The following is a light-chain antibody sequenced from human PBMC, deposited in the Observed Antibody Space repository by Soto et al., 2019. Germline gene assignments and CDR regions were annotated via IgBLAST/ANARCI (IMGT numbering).Light chain of an antibody. CDR1: RSNIGAGHD. V-gene: IGLV1-40*01. J-gene: IGLJ2*01. CDR2: GHS. Sequence: QSVLTQPSSVSGAPGQRVTISCTGSRSNIGAGHDVHWYQQVPGTAPKLLIYGHSKRPSGVSDRFSGSTSGYSASLVITGLQAEDEADYYCQSYDSSLRVFGGGTQLTVL. CDR3: QSYDSSLRV.